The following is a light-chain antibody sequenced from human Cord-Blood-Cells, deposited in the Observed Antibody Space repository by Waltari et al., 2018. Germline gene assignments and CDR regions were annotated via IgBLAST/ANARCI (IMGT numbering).Light chain of an antibody. CDR2: DAS. CDR3: QQRSNWPIFT. CDR1: QSVSSY. V-gene: IGKV3-11*01. J-gene: IGKJ3*01. Sequence: EIVLTQSPATLSLSPGERATLSCRASQSVSSYLAWYQQKPGQAPRLLIYDASNRATGIPARFSCSWSGTDFTLTISSLEPEDFAVYYCQQRSNWPIFTFGPGTKVDIK.